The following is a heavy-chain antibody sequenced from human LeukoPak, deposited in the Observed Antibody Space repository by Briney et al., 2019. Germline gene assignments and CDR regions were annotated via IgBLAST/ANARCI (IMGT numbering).Heavy chain of an antibody. CDR3: AKDIGLTMVRGESDGMDV. V-gene: IGHV3-30*18. D-gene: IGHD3-10*01. CDR2: ISYDGSNK. CDR1: GFTFSSYG. J-gene: IGHJ6*02. Sequence: GGSLRLSCAASGFTFSSYGMHWVRQAPGKGLEWVAVISYDGSNKYHADSVKGRFTISGDNSKNTVYLQMNSLRAEDTAVYYCAKDIGLTMVRGESDGMDVWGQGTTVTVSS.